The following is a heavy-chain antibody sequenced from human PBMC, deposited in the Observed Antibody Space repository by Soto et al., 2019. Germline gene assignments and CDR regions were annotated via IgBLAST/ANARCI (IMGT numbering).Heavy chain of an antibody. CDR3: ARDLGVVVVPPTFDY. V-gene: IGHV3-21*01. J-gene: IGHJ4*02. CDR1: GFTFSTYS. D-gene: IGHD2-2*01. Sequence: GGSLRLSCAASGFTFSTYSMNWVRQAPGKGLEWVSAISSSSTYTYYADSLRGRFSISRDNAKNSLYLQMNSLSAEDTAVYYCARDLGVVVVPPTFDYWGQGVLVTVSS. CDR2: ISSSSTYT.